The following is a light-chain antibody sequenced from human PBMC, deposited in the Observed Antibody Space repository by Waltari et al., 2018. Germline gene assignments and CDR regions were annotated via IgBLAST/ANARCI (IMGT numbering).Light chain of an antibody. V-gene: IGKV3-20*01. CDR3: QHYVRLPVS. J-gene: IGKJ1*01. CDR1: QSVSRS. CDR2: GAS. Sequence: EIVLTQSPGTLSSSPGESATLSCRASQSVSRSLAWYQQKPGQAPRLLIYGASSRATGVPDRFSGSGSGTDFSLTISRLEPEDFAVYYCQHYVRLPVSFGQGTKVEIK.